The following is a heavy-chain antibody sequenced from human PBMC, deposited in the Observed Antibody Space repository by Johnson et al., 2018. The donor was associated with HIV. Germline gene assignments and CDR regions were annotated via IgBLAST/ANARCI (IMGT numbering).Heavy chain of an antibody. J-gene: IGHJ3*02. Sequence: VQLVESGGGVVQPGRSLRLSCAASQFTFSDYYMSWIRQAPGKGLEWVSYISSGGSSIYYADSVKGRFTISRDNAKKSMYLQMNSLRAEDTAVYYCARVSMLFIAADAFDIWGQWTMVTVSS. CDR2: ISSGGSSI. CDR3: ARVSMLFIAADAFDI. CDR1: QFTFSDYY. V-gene: IGHV3-11*04. D-gene: IGHD2-21*01.